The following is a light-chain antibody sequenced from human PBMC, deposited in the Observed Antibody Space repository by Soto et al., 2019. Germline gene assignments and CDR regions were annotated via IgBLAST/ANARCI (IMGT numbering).Light chain of an antibody. CDR2: DAS. J-gene: IGKJ4*01. CDR1: QSVSSY. V-gene: IGKV3D-11*02. CDR3: QQRSNWPLT. Sequence: EIVLTQSPGTLSLSPGQRAPLSCRASQSVSSYLAWYQQKPGQAPRLLIYDASNRATGIPARFSGSGPGTDFTLTISSPEPEDFAVYYCQQRSNWPLTFGGGTKVDIK.